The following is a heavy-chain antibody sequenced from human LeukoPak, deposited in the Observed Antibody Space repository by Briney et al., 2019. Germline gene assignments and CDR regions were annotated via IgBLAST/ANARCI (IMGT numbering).Heavy chain of an antibody. J-gene: IGHJ4*02. CDR3: ARSYYDSSGYYDY. CDR2: IIPIFGTA. CDR1: GGTFSSYA. Sequence: SVKVPCKASGGTFSSYAISWVRQAPGQGLEWMGGIIPIFGTANYAQKFQGRVTITADESTSTAYMELSSLRSEDTAVYYCARSYYDSSGYYDYWGQGTLATVSS. D-gene: IGHD3-22*01. V-gene: IGHV1-69*13.